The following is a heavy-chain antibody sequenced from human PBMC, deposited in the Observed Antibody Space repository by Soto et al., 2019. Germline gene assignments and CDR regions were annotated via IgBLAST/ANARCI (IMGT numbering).Heavy chain of an antibody. J-gene: IGHJ4*02. CDR2: INPGDSDT. D-gene: IGHD7-27*01. Sequence: PGESLKISCTGSGFSFTSYWIGWVRQMPGKGLEWMGIINPGDSDTKYSPSFQGQVTISADKSISTAYLQWSSLKASDTAMYYCARHSELGLYYWGQGTLVTVSS. V-gene: IGHV5-51*01. CDR3: ARHSELGLYY. CDR1: GFSFTSYW.